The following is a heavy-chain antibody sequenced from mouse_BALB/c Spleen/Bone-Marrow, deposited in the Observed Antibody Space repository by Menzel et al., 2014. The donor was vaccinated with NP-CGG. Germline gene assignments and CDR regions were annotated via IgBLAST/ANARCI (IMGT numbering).Heavy chain of an antibody. D-gene: IGHD2-3*01. J-gene: IGHJ3*01. CDR2: INSNGDTT. CDR3: ARDGYYVGFAY. V-gene: IGHV5-6-3*01. CDR1: GFTFSNYG. Sequence: DVQLVESGGGLVQPGGSLKLSCAASGFTFSNYGMSWVRQTPDKRLELVATINSNGDTTYYSDSVKGRFTISRDNAKNTLYLQMNSLKSEDTAMYYCARDGYYVGFAYWGQGTLVTVSA.